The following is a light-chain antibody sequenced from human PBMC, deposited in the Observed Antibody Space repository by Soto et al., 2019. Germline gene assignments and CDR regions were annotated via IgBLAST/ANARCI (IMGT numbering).Light chain of an antibody. CDR3: KQYKEWPPFT. CDR2: GAS. V-gene: IGKV3-15*01. J-gene: IGKJ5*01. Sequence: EILMTQSPATVSVSLGETATLSCSASQSVSNNVAWYQQKPGQAPRLLILGASTRATGIPARFSGSGSGTEFTLSISSLQSEDFAVYYCKQYKEWPPFTFGQGTRLEIK. CDR1: QSVSNN.